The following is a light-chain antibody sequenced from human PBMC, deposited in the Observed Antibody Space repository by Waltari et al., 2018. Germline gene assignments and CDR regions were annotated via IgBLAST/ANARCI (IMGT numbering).Light chain of an antibody. J-gene: IGKJ4*01. CDR3: MQALQSPLT. CDR1: RSLLHSSGYNY. CDR2: LGS. V-gene: IGKV2-28*01. Sequence: DIVMTQSPLSLPVTPGEPASISCTSSRSLLHSSGYNYVAWYLQKPGQSPQLLISLGSNRASGVPDRFSGSGSGTDFTLKISRVEAEDVGVYYCMQALQSPLTFGGGTKVEIK.